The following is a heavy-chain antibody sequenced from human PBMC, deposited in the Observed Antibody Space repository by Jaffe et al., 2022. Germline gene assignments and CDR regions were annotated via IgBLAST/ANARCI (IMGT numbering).Heavy chain of an antibody. V-gene: IGHV4-38-2*02. CDR2: IYHSGST. D-gene: IGHD6-19*01. J-gene: IGHJ5*02. Sequence: QVQLQESGPGLVKPSETLSLTCAVSGYSISSGYYWGWIRQPPGKGLEWIGSIYHSGSTYYNPSLKSRVTISVDTSKNQFSLKLSSVTAADTAVYYCARDLEAVAGISANWFDPWGQGTLVTVSS. CDR1: GYSISSGYY. CDR3: ARDLEAVAGISANWFDP.